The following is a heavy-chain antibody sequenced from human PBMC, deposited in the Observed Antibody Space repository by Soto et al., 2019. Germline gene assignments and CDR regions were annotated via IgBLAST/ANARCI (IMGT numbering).Heavy chain of an antibody. CDR2: IIDSGGST. CDR3: AKDSIRDTVPVSAFLLNRSSDL. J-gene: IGHJ2*01. D-gene: IGHD2-21*01. Sequence: KGLEWVSDIIDSGGSTYYADSVKGRFTISRDNSKSTLYLQMKSLRAEDTFFFFRAKDSIRDTVPVSAFLLNRSSDL. V-gene: IGHV3-23*01.